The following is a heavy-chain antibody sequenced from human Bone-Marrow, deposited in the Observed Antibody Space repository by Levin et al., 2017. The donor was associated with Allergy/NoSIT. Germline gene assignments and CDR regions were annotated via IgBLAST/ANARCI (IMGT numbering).Heavy chain of an antibody. CDR2: INGNGGST. Sequence: GESLKISCAASGFNFNTYVMTWVRQAPGKGLEWVSSINGNGGSTYYADSVKGRFTISRDNSVNIFYLQMDSLRAEDTAVYHFAKHDHHFDSNGHCYFPHNWYFDLWGHGTLVSVSS. CDR1: GFNFNTYV. J-gene: IGHJ2*01. V-gene: IGHV3-23*01. D-gene: IGHD3-22*01. CDR3: AKHDHHFDSNGHCYFPHNWYFDL.